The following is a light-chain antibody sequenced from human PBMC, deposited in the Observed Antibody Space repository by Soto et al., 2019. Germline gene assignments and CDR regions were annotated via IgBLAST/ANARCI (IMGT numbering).Light chain of an antibody. CDR2: GAS. J-gene: IGKJ1*01. CDR3: LQTYNLPRT. CDR1: LNIGDS. V-gene: IGKV1-39*01. Sequence: DLQMTQSPSSLSASVGDRVTITCRASLNIGDSLSWFQQKAGKPPTQLIYGASALQSGVQVMFSGSESGTDFTLTIRNMQREDFATYYCLQTYNLPRTFGQGTKVEFK.